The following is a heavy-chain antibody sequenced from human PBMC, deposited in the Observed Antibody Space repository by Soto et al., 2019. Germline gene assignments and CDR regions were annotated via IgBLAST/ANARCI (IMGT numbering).Heavy chain of an antibody. V-gene: IGHV1-18*01. Sequence: QVQLVQSGAEVKKPGASVKVSCKASGYSFTSHGISWVRQAPGQGLEWMGWISAYNGNTNYAQKRQGRVTMTTDPSTSTAYMALRSLRSDDTAVYYCARDNGFGESDVWGQGTTVTVS. D-gene: IGHD3-10*01. J-gene: IGHJ6*02. CDR1: GYSFTSHG. CDR2: ISAYNGNT. CDR3: ARDNGFGESDV.